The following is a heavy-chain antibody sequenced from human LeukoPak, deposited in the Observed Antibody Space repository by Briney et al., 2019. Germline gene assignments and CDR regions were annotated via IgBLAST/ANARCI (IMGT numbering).Heavy chain of an antibody. CDR2: IRYDGSKK. V-gene: IGHV3-33*08. J-gene: IGHJ6*03. Sequence: GGSLRLSCAASGFTFSSYSMNWVRQAPGKGLEWVAFIRYDGSKKYSADSVKGRFTISRDNAKNSLYLQMNSLRAEDTAVYYCARILFGYSRSWWIMDVWGKGTTVTVSS. CDR3: ARILFGYSRSWWIMDV. CDR1: GFTFSSYS. D-gene: IGHD6-13*01.